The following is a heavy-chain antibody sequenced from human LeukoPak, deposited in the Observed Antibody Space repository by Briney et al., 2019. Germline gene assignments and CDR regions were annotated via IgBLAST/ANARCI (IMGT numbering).Heavy chain of an antibody. CDR1: GFTFSSYA. CDR3: ARVSTSYSSGWSGVDY. D-gene: IGHD6-19*01. V-gene: IGHV4-30-4*08. Sequence: LRLSCAASGFTFSSYAMSWIRQPPGKGLEWIGYIYYSGSTYYNPSLKSRVTISVDTSKNQFSLKLSSVTAADTAVYYCARVSTSYSSGWSGVDYWGQGTLVTVSS. J-gene: IGHJ4*02. CDR2: IYYSGST.